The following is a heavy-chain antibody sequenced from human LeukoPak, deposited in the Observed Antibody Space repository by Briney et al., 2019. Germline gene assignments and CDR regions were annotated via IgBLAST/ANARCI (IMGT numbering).Heavy chain of an antibody. V-gene: IGHV4-34*01. CDR3: ARDTLLWFGEGYYYYYMDV. CDR2: INHSGST. Sequence: SETLSLTCAVYGGSFSGYYWSWIRQPPGKGLEWIGEINHSGSTYYNPSLKSRVTISVDTSKNQFSLKLSSVTAADTAVYYCARDTLLWFGEGYYYYYMDVWGKGTTVTVSS. D-gene: IGHD3-10*01. CDR1: GGSFSGYY. J-gene: IGHJ6*03.